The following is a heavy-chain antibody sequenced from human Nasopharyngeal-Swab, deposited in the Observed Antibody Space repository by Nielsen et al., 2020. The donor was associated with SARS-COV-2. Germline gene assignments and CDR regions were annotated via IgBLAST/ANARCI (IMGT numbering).Heavy chain of an antibody. CDR2: IIPIFGTA. Sequence: SVKVSCKASGGTFSSYAISWVRQAPGQGLEWMGGIIPIFGTANYAQKFQGRVTITADKSTSTAYMELSSLRSEDTAVYYCARGYPTGYSSSWRPYYYYYMDVWGKGTTVTVSS. V-gene: IGHV1-69*06. CDR3: ARGYPTGYSSSWRPYYYYYMDV. CDR1: GGTFSSYA. J-gene: IGHJ6*03. D-gene: IGHD6-13*01.